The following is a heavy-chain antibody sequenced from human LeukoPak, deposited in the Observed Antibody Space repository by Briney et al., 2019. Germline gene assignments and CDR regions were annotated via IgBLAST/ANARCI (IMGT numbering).Heavy chain of an antibody. V-gene: IGHV1-18*01. D-gene: IGHD1-14*01. J-gene: IGHJ4*01. Sequence: ASVKVSCKASGYTFTSYGISWVRQAPGQGLEWMGWISAYNGNTKYAQKLQGRVTMTTDTSTSTAYMELRSLRSDDTAVYYCAREPGNXRTXGXLDYWGXGTLVTVS. CDR1: GYTFTSYG. CDR3: AREPGNXRTXGXLDY. CDR2: ISAYNGNT.